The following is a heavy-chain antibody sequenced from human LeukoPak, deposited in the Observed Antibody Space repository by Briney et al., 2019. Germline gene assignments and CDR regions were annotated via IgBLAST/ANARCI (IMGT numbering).Heavy chain of an antibody. V-gene: IGHV3-53*01. CDR3: ASDLENYWYFDL. Sequence: GGSLRLSCAASGFTVSSNYMNWVRQAPGKGLEWVSVIYSTGSTHYADSVKGRFTISRDNSENTVYLQMNSLRAEDTAVYYCASDLENYWYFDLWGRGTRVTVSS. CDR2: IYSTGST. J-gene: IGHJ2*01. CDR1: GFTVSSNY.